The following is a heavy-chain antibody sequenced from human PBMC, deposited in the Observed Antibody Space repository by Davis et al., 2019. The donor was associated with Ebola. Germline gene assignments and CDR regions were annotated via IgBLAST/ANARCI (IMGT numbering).Heavy chain of an antibody. D-gene: IGHD6-13*01. CDR1: GFTFSSYS. CDR2: ISSSSSYI. V-gene: IGHV3-21*04. CDR3: ARLLRTSLQQLSTYYFDY. Sequence: PGGSLRLSCAASGFTFSSYSMNWVRQAPGKGLEWVSSISSSSSYIYYADSVKGRFTISRDNSKNTLYLQMNSLRAEDTAVYYCARLLRTSLQQLSTYYFDYWGQGTLVTVSS. J-gene: IGHJ4*02.